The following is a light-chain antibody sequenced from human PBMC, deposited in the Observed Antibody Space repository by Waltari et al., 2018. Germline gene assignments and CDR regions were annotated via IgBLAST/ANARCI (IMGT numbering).Light chain of an antibody. Sequence: QSALTQPASVSGSPGQSITISCTGTSSDVGSYHLVSWYQQHPGKAPKLMIYEVSKRPSGVSNRFSGSKSGNTASLTISGLQAEDEADYYCCSYAGSSTPNVFGSGTKVTVL. V-gene: IGLV2-23*02. CDR3: CSYAGSSTPNV. CDR1: SSDVGSYHL. CDR2: EVS. J-gene: IGLJ6*01.